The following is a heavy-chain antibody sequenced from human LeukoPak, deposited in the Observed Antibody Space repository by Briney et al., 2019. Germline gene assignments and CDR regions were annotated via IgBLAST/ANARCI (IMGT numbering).Heavy chain of an antibody. D-gene: IGHD3-22*01. CDR1: GYTFTSYY. Sequence: ASVKVSCKASGYTFTSYYMHWVRQAPGQGLEWMGIINPSGGSTSYAQKFQGRVTMTRGTSTSTVYMELSSLRSEDTAVYYCARGGCPYYYDSSGYCLFDYWGQGTLVTVSS. CDR2: INPSGGST. CDR3: ARGGCPYYYDSSGYCLFDY. J-gene: IGHJ4*02. V-gene: IGHV1-46*01.